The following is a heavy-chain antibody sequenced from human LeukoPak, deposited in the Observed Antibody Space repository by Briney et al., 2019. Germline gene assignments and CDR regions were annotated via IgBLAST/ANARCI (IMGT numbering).Heavy chain of an antibody. CDR1: GGSISSGGFY. CDR3: ATSSRWEEPAAASPYYYYYGMDV. D-gene: IGHD2-2*01. J-gene: IGHJ6*02. Sequence: SETLSLTCTVSGGSISSGGFYWSWIRQHPGKGLEWIGHLHYSGSTYYNPSLQSRVTMSVDTSKNQFSLKLSSVTAADTAVYYCATSSRWEEPAAASPYYYYYGMDVWGQGTTVTVSS. CDR2: LHYSGST. V-gene: IGHV4-31*03.